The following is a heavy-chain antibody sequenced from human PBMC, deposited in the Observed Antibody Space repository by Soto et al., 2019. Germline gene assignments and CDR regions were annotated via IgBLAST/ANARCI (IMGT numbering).Heavy chain of an antibody. CDR3: AEVQDYDILTVFYMDV. V-gene: IGHV3-23*01. CDR2: ISGSGGST. CDR1: GFTFGSYA. J-gene: IGHJ6*03. Sequence: GGSLRLSCAASGFTFGSYAMSWVRQAPGKGLEWVSAISGSGGSTYYADSVKGRFTISRDNSKNTLYLQMNSLRAEDTAVYYCAEVQDYDILTVFYMDVWGKGTTVTVS. D-gene: IGHD3-9*01.